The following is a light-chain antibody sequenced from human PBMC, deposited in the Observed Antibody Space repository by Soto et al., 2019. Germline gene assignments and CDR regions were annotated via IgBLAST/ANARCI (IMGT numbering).Light chain of an antibody. CDR2: DVS. Sequence: QSALTQPASVSGSPGQSIPISCTGTSSDVGGYNYVSWYQQHPGKAPKLMIYDVSDRPSGVSNRFSASKSGNTASLTISGLQAEDEADYYCCSYTVSSSPWVLGYGTSVTVL. J-gene: IGLJ1*01. V-gene: IGLV2-14*03. CDR3: CSYTVSSSPWV. CDR1: SSDVGGYNY.